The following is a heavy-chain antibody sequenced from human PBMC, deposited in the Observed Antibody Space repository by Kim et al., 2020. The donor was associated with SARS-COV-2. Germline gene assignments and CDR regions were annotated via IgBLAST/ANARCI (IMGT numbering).Heavy chain of an antibody. D-gene: IGHD6-13*01. CDR1: VYTFTTYT. V-gene: IGHV1-3*01. CDR2: INAGNGNT. Sequence: ASVKVSCKASVYTFTTYTIHWVRQAPGQRLEWMGWINAGNGNTKYSQKFQGRVTITRDTSASTAYMELSSLRSEDTAVYFCAREETAAGTYYYYYYGMDVWGLGTTVTVS. CDR3: AREETAAGTYYYYYYGMDV. J-gene: IGHJ6*02.